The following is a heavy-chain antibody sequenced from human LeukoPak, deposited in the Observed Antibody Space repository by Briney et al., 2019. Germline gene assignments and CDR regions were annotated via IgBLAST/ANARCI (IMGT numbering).Heavy chain of an antibody. D-gene: IGHD6-19*01. V-gene: IGHV3-21*01. CDR3: ARDSSGWFYYYYYYMDV. CDR2: ISSRSNYI. CDR1: GFTFSSYT. Sequence: GGSLRLSCAASGFTFSSYTMNWVRQAPGKGLEWVSSISSRSNYIYYADSVKGRFTISRDNAKNSLYLQMNSLRAEDPAVYYCARDSSGWFYYYYYYMDVWGKGTTVTVSS. J-gene: IGHJ6*03.